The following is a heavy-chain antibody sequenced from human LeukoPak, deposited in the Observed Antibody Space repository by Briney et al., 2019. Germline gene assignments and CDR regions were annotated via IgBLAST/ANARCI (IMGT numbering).Heavy chain of an antibody. D-gene: IGHD6-19*01. CDR3: ARGSSGWFDDNWFDP. J-gene: IGHJ5*02. CDR2: ISADSATT. Sequence: GGSLRLSCAASGSTFSNYAMRWVRQAPGKGLEWVSVISADSATTFYADSVKGRFTISRDNAKNTVFLQMSSLRAEDTAVYYCARGSSGWFDDNWFDPWGQGTLVTVSS. V-gene: IGHV3-23*01. CDR1: GSTFSNYA.